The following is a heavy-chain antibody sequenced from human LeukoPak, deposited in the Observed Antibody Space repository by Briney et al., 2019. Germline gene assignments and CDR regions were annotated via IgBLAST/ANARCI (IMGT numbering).Heavy chain of an antibody. V-gene: IGHV4-59*01. D-gene: IGHD2-2*01. CDR2: IYYSGST. CDR1: GGSISSYY. J-gene: IGHJ5*02. Sequence: SETLSLTCTVSGGSISSYYWSWIRQPPGKGLEWIGYIYYSGSTNYNPSLKSRVTISVDTSKNQFSLKLSSVTAADTAVYYCARVSDCSSTSCYGGLNWFDPWGQGTLVTVSS. CDR3: ARVSDCSSTSCYGGLNWFDP.